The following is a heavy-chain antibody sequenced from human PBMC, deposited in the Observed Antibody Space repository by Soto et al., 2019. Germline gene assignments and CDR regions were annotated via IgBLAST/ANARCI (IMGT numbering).Heavy chain of an antibody. Sequence: PGGSLRLSCAASGFTFSSYSFSWVRLAPGKGQEWVSYISGAGGTIYYAGSVKGRFTISRDEVKNSLYLQMNSLRDEDTAVYYCARFWSGHFDYWGQGTLVTVSS. D-gene: IGHD3-3*01. CDR3: ARFWSGHFDY. CDR1: GFTFSSYS. CDR2: ISGAGGTI. V-gene: IGHV3-48*02. J-gene: IGHJ4*02.